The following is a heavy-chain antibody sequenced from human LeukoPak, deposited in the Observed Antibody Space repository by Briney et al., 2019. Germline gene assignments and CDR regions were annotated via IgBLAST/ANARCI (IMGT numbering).Heavy chain of an antibody. V-gene: IGHV3-74*01. J-gene: IGHJ4*02. CDR3: ARGTYPSSLDN. Sequence: GGSLRLSCAASGFTLSHYWMHWVRQGPGKGPVWVSHINGDGSSTGYADSVKGRFTISRDNAKNTLYLQMNSLRAEDTALYYCARGTYPSSLDNWGQGTLVTVSS. CDR1: GFTLSHYW. CDR2: INGDGSST. D-gene: IGHD2-8*01.